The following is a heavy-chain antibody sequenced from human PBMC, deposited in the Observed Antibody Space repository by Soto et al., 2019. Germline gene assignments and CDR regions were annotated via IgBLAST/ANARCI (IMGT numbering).Heavy chain of an antibody. D-gene: IGHD2-2*01. CDR1: GFTFSSYS. CDR3: ARGEGTSLFDY. CDR2: ISSSSSTI. V-gene: IGHV3-48*01. J-gene: IGHJ4*02. Sequence: EVQLVESGGGLVQPGGSLRLSCAASGFTFSSYSMNWVRQAPGKGLEWVSYISSSSSTIYYTDSVKGRFTISRDNAKNLLYLQMNSLRAEDTAVYYCARGEGTSLFDYWGQGTLVTVSS.